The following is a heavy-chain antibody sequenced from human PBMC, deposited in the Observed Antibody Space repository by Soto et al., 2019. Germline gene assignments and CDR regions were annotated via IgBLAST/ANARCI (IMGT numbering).Heavy chain of an antibody. D-gene: IGHD6-19*01. CDR2: IYYSGST. CDR3: ARAVAVAGTYYYYYGMDV. V-gene: IGHV4-39*01. CDR1: GGSISSSSYY. J-gene: IGHJ6*02. Sequence: SETLSLTCTVSGGSISSSSYYWGWIRQPPGKGLEWIGSIYYSGSTYYNPSLKSRVTISVDTSKNQFSLKLSSVTAADTAVYYCARAVAVAGTYYYYYGMDVWGQGTPVTVYS.